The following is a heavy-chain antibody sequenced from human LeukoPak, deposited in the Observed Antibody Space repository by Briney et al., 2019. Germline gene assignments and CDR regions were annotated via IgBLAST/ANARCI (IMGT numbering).Heavy chain of an antibody. J-gene: IGHJ4*02. V-gene: IGHV4-59*01. CDR3: AREREGPYGYLDY. Sequence: SETLSLTCTVSGGSISSYYWSWIRQPPGKGLEWIGYIYYSGSTNYNPSLKSRVTISVDTSKNQFSLKLRSVTAADTAVYYCAREREGPYGYLDYWGQGTLVSVSS. CDR2: IYYSGST. CDR1: GGSISSYY. D-gene: IGHD4-17*01.